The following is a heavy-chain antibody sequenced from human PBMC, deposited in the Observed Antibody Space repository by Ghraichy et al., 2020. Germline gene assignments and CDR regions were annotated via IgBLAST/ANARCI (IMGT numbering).Heavy chain of an antibody. Sequence: GGSLRLSCAASGFTFSSYWMSWVRQAPGKGLEWVANIKQDGSEKYYVDSVKGRFTISRDNAKNSLYLQMNSLRAEDTAVYYCAREGLKLELRSGAFDIWGQGTMVTVSS. V-gene: IGHV3-7*03. D-gene: IGHD1-7*01. CDR1: GFTFSSYW. J-gene: IGHJ3*02. CDR2: IKQDGSEK. CDR3: AREGLKLELRSGAFDI.